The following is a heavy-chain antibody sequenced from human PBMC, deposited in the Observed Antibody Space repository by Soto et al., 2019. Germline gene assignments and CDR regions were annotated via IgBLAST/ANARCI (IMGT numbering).Heavy chain of an antibody. CDR3: ARLEGSKYYYYYGMDV. CDR1: GGTFSSYA. V-gene: IGHV1-69*01. J-gene: IGHJ6*02. CDR2: IIPIFGTA. Sequence: SVKVSCKASGGTFSSYAISWVRQAPGQGLEWMGGIIPIFGTANYAQKFQGRVTITADESTSTAYMELSSLRSEDTAVYYCARLEGSKYYYYYGMDVWGQGTTVTVSS. D-gene: IGHD6-6*01.